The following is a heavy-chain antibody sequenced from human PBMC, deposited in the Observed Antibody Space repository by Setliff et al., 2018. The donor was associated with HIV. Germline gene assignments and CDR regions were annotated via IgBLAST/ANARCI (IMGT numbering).Heavy chain of an antibody. D-gene: IGHD3-10*01. Sequence: PSETLSLTCTVSGGSISSYYWIWIRQPAGKGLEWIGRIYTSGSTNYNPSLKSRVTMSVDTSKNQFTLRLSSVTAPYTAVYQSASARGYYYGSGNYNWFDPRGQGTLVTVSS. CDR2: IYTSGST. CDR3: ASARGYYYGSGNYNWFDP. J-gene: IGHJ5*02. V-gene: IGHV4-4*07. CDR1: GGSISSYY.